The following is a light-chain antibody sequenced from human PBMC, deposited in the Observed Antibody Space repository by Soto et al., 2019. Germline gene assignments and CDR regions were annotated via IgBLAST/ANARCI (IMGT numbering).Light chain of an antibody. V-gene: IGLV2-14*01. CDR3: RSYTSSSTYV. J-gene: IGLJ1*01. CDR1: SSDVGGYNY. CDR2: DVS. Sequence: QSVLTQPASVSGSPGQSITISCTGTSSDVGGYNYVSWYQQHPGKAPKLMIYDVSDRPSGVSNRFSGSKSGNTASLTTSGLQAEDEADYYCRSYTSSSTYVFGTGTKSPS.